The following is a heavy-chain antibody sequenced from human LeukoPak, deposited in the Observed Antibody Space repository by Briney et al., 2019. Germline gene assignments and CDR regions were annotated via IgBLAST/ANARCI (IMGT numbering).Heavy chain of an antibody. D-gene: IGHD5-12*01. CDR2: VRYDGSQK. CDR1: GFTFSSYD. V-gene: IGHV3-30*02. Sequence: PGGSLRLSCAASGFTFSSYDMYWVRQAPGKGLDWVAFVRYDGSQKYCADSVKGRFTVSRDNSKNTLYLQMKSLRAEDTAVYYCAKGGGYEAQYYYYYLDVWGKGTTVTISS. CDR3: AKGGGYEAQYYYYYLDV. J-gene: IGHJ6*03.